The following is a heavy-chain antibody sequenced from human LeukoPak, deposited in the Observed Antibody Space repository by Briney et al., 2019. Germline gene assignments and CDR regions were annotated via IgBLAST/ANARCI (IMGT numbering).Heavy chain of an antibody. D-gene: IGHD6-19*01. J-gene: IGHJ4*02. CDR1: GFTVSSNY. Sequence: PGGSLRLSCAASGFTVSSNYMSWVRQAPGKGLEWVSVIYSGGSTYYADSVKGRFTISRDNSKNTLYLQMNSLRAEDTAVYYCVSPPNSSGLRRDYWGQGTLVTVSS. V-gene: IGHV3-53*01. CDR2: IYSGGST. CDR3: VSPPNSSGLRRDY.